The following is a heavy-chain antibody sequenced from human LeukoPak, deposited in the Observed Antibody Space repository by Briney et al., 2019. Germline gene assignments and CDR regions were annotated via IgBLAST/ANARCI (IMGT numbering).Heavy chain of an antibody. CDR2: ISSSSSYI. Sequence: GSLRLSCAASGFTFSSYSMNWVRQAPGKGLEWVSSISSSSSYIYYADSVKGRFTISRDNAKNSLYLQMNSLRAEDTAVYYCAREGATVTILDPWGQGTLVTVSS. D-gene: IGHD4-17*01. V-gene: IGHV3-21*01. CDR3: AREGATVTILDP. J-gene: IGHJ5*02. CDR1: GFTFSSYS.